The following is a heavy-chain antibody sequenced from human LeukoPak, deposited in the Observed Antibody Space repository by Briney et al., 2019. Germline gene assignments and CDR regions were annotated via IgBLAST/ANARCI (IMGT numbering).Heavy chain of an antibody. CDR2: ISAHNGNA. J-gene: IGHJ4*02. Sequence: ASVEVSCKASGYTFISYGIYWVRQAPGQGLEWMGRISAHNGNANYAQKFQGRVTMTTDTLATTAYMELRSLRSDDTAVYYCARDLERYYDLEGRSGYWGQGTLVTVSS. CDR1: GYTFISYG. V-gene: IGHV1-18*01. CDR3: ARDLERYYDLEGRSGY. D-gene: IGHD3-3*01.